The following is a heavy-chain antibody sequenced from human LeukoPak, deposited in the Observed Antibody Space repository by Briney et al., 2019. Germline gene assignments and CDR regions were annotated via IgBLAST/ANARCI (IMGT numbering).Heavy chain of an antibody. V-gene: IGHV3-11*01. D-gene: IGHD2-15*01. J-gene: IGHJ5*02. CDR2: ISSSGSTI. CDR3: AKDTLVVVAATPGP. CDR1: GFTFSDYY. Sequence: GGSLRLSCAASGFTFSDYYMSWIRQAPGKGLEWVSYISSSGSTIYYADSVKGRFTISRDNAKNSLYLQMNSLRAEDTAVYYCAKDTLVVVAATPGPWGQGTLVTVSS.